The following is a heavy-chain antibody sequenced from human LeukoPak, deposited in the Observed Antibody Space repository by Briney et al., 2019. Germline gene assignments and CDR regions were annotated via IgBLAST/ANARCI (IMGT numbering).Heavy chain of an antibody. J-gene: IGHJ6*03. CDR3: AKAPDYYYYYMDV. Sequence: GGSLRLSCAASGFTFSSYGIHWVRQAPGKGLEWVAVIWYDGSNKYYADSVRGRFTISRDNSKNTLYLQMNSLRAEDTAVYYCAKAPDYYYYYMDVWGKGTTVTVSS. V-gene: IGHV3-33*06. CDR1: GFTFSSYG. CDR2: IWYDGSNK.